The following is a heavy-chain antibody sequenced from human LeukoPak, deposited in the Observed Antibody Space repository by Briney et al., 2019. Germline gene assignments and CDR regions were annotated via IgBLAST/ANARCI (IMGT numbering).Heavy chain of an antibody. CDR1: GYSFTSYW. CDR3: ARHPPPLYSGYDLGFDY. V-gene: IGHV5-51*01. J-gene: IGHJ4*02. D-gene: IGHD5-12*01. CDR2: IYPGDSDT. Sequence: GESLKISXKGSGYSFTSYWIGWVRQMPGKGLEWMGIIYPGDSDTMYSPSFQGQVTISADKSISPAYLQWSSLKASDTAMYYCARHPPPLYSGYDLGFDYWGQGTLVTVSS.